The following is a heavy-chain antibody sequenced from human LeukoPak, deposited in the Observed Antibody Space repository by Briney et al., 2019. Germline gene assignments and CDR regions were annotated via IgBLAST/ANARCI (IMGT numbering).Heavy chain of an antibody. D-gene: IGHD1-26*01. Sequence: GGSLRLSCAASGFTFSSYGMSWVRQAPGKGLEWVSAISGSGGSTYHADSVKGRFTISRDNAKNSLYLQMNSLRAEDTAVYYCARVPAVGASYWGQGTLVTVSS. CDR1: GFTFSSYG. CDR2: ISGSGGST. V-gene: IGHV3-23*01. J-gene: IGHJ4*02. CDR3: ARVPAVGASY.